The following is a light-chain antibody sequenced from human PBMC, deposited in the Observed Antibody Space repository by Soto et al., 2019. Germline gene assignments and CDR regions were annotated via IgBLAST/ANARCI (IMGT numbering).Light chain of an antibody. V-gene: IGLV2-23*02. Sequence: QSVLTQPASVSGSPGQSITISCPGSSSVVGSYTLVSWYQQHPGKVPKLMIYEVSKRPSGVSVRFSGSRSGNTASLTISGLQAEDEADYFCWSYAGSFTYVFGTGTKVTVL. J-gene: IGLJ1*01. CDR1: SSVVGSYTL. CDR2: EVS. CDR3: WSYAGSFTYV.